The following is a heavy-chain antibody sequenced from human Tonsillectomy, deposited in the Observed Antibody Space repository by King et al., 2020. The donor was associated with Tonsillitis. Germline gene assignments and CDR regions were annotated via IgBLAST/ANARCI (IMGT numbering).Heavy chain of an antibody. CDR2: IYWNDDK. J-gene: IGHJ1*01. D-gene: IGHD3-22*01. CDR3: ALTTYYYDSSGYYLAEYFQH. V-gene: IGHV2-5*01. CDR1: GFSLSTSGVG. Sequence: TLQESGPTLVKPPQTLTLTCTFSGFSLSTSGVGVGWIRQPPGKALEWLALIYWNDDKRYSPSLKSRLTITKDTSKNQVVLTMTNMDPVDTATYYCALTTYYYDSSGYYLAEYFQHWGQGTLVTVSS.